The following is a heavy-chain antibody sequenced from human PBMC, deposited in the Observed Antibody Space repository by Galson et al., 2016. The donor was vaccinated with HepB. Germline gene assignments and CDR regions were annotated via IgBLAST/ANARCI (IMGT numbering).Heavy chain of an antibody. CDR1: GGSINSGSYS. V-gene: IGHV4-61*02. CDR2: IYTTGTT. CDR3: ARGELATPEAFDI. Sequence: TLSLTCTVSGGSINSGSYSWNWIRQPAGKGLEWIGRIYTTGTTNHNPSLKSRVIISVDTSKNQLSLKLSSVTAADTAVYYWARGELATPEAFDIWGLGTMVSVSS. J-gene: IGHJ3*02. D-gene: IGHD5-24*01.